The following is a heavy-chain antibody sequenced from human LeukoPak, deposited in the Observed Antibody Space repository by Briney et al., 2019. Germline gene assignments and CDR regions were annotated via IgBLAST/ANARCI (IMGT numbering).Heavy chain of an antibody. D-gene: IGHD3-9*01. Sequence: SETLSLTCTVSGGSISSSSYYWGWVRQPPGKGLEWIGSIYYSGSTYYNPSLKSRVTISVDTSKNQFSLKLSSVTAADTAVYYCARDFHWLLEYYFDYWGQGTLVTVSS. J-gene: IGHJ4*02. CDR1: GGSISSSSYY. CDR3: ARDFHWLLEYYFDY. CDR2: IYYSGST. V-gene: IGHV4-39*07.